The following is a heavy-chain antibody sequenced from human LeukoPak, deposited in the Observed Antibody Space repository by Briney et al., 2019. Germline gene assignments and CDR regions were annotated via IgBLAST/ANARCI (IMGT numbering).Heavy chain of an antibody. Sequence: PSETLSLTCTVSGGSISSSGYYWGWIRQPPGKELMWIRSIYYSGSTNYNPSLKSRVTISVDTSKNQFSLKLNSVTAADTAVYYCARGGATVTTPFDYWGQGTLVTVSS. CDR3: ARGGATVTTPFDY. J-gene: IGHJ4*02. D-gene: IGHD4-11*01. V-gene: IGHV4-39*07. CDR1: GGSISSSGYY. CDR2: IYYSGST.